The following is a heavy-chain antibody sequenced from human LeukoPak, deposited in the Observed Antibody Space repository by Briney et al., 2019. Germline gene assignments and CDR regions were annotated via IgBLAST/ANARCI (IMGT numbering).Heavy chain of an antibody. V-gene: IGHV3-48*03. Sequence: GGSLRLSCAASGFTFSSYEMNWVRQAPGKGLEWVSYISSSGSTIYYADSVKRRFTISRDNAKNSLYLQMNSLRAEDTAVYYCARGPGYSSTTDAFEIWGQGTMVTVSS. D-gene: IGHD6-13*01. CDR2: ISSSGSTI. J-gene: IGHJ3*02. CDR3: ARGPGYSSTTDAFEI. CDR1: GFTFSSYE.